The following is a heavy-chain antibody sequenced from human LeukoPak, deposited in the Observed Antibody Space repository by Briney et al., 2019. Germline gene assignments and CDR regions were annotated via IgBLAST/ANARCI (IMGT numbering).Heavy chain of an antibody. Sequence: ASVKVSCKASGYTFTSYYMHWVRQAPGQGLEWMGIINPSGGSTSYAQKFQGRVTMTRDMSTSTVYMELSSLRSEDTAVYYCARELRGYYYGMDVWGQGTTVTVSS. CDR3: ARELRGYYYGMDV. D-gene: IGHD2-21*01. CDR1: GYTFTSYY. V-gene: IGHV1-46*01. J-gene: IGHJ6*02. CDR2: INPSGGST.